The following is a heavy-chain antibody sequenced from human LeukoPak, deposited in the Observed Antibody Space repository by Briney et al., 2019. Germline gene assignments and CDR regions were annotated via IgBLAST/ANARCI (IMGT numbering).Heavy chain of an antibody. CDR2: VYYSGST. D-gene: IGHD6-13*01. J-gene: IGHJ4*02. CDR1: GGSISSYY. CDR3: ARDDSSAAAGTDY. Sequence: PSETLSLTCTVSGGSISSYYWSWIRQPPGKGLEWIGHVYYSGSTNYNPSLKRRVTISVDASRNQISLNLRSVTAADTAVYYCARDDSSAAAGTDYWGQGTLVTVSS. V-gene: IGHV4-59*01.